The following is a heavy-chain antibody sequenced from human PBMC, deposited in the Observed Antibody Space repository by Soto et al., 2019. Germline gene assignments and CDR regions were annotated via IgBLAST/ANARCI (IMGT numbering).Heavy chain of an antibody. V-gene: IGHV3-23*01. Sequence: SLNLSCASSGFTFSSYSIILVRPAPGKGLEWVSAIIGSGGSTYYADSVKGRFTISSDNSKNTLYLQMNSLRAEDTAVYYCAKDRALDYWGQGTLVTVSS. J-gene: IGHJ4*02. CDR1: GFTFSSYS. CDR3: AKDRALDY. CDR2: IIGSGGST. D-gene: IGHD3-10*01.